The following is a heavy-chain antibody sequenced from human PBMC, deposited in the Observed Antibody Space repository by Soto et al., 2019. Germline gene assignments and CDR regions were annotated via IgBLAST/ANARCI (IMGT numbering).Heavy chain of an antibody. D-gene: IGHD3-10*01. CDR1: GYTLTELS. CDR2: FDPEDGET. Sequence: GASVKVSCKVSGYTLTELSMHWVRQAPGKGLEWMGGFDPEDGETIYAQKFQGRVTMTEDTSTDTAYMELSSLRSEDTAVYYCATRFYGSGSYYDVVDYWGQGTLVTVSS. J-gene: IGHJ4*02. V-gene: IGHV1-24*01. CDR3: ATRFYGSGSYYDVVDY.